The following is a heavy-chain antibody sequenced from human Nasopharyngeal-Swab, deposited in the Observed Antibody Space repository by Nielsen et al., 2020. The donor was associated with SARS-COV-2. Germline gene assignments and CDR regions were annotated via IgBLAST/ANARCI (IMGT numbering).Heavy chain of an antibody. V-gene: IGHV3-30*03. J-gene: IGHJ3*02. CDR3: ARGAVAGRNAFDI. D-gene: IGHD6-19*01. CDR1: GFNVSRFG. Sequence: GESLKISCAASGFNVSRFGMHWVRQAPGKGLQWTAFISYDGTIQYYADSVKGRFTISRDNLKNTLYLQMNSLRPEDTAVHYCARGAVAGRNAFDIWGQGTMVTVSS. CDR2: ISYDGTIQ.